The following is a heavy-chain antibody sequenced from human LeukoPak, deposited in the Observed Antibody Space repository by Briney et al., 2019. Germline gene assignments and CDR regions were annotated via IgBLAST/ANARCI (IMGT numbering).Heavy chain of an antibody. D-gene: IGHD2-2*01. CDR2: ISSRGSTI. Sequence: GGSLRLSCAASGFTFSDYYMNWIRQAPGKGLEWVSYISSRGSTIYYADSVKGRFTISRDNAKNSLYLQMNSLRAEDTAVYYCARDRDSTHFAYWGQGTLVTVSS. CDR1: GFTFSDYY. V-gene: IGHV3-11*01. CDR3: ARDRDSTHFAY. J-gene: IGHJ4*02.